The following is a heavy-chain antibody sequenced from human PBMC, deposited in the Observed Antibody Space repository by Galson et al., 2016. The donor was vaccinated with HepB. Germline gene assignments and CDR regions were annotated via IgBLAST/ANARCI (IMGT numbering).Heavy chain of an antibody. V-gene: IGHV3-30-3*01. CDR2: ISYDGANT. D-gene: IGHD2-8*01. CDR1: GFTFTYYA. CDR3: ARQNWQWPVPGLDY. J-gene: IGHJ4*02. Sequence: SLRLSCAASGFTFTYYALHWVRRAPGKGLDWVGLISYDGANTYYADSVKGRFTVSRDNSKNTVYLQMDSLTLDDTAVYYCARQNWQWPVPGLDYWGQGTLVTVSS.